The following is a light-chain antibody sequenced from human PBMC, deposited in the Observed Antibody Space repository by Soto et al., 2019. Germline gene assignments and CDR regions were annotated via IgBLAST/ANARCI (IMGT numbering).Light chain of an antibody. CDR1: QSISGW. J-gene: IGKJ1*01. Sequence: DIQMTQSPSTLSASVGDRVTITCRASQSISGWLACYQQKPGKAPKLLIYDASSLESGFPSRFSGSGSGTEFTLTISSLQPDDFATYYCQQYDSSWTFGQGTKVDI. CDR2: DAS. V-gene: IGKV1-5*01. CDR3: QQYDSSWT.